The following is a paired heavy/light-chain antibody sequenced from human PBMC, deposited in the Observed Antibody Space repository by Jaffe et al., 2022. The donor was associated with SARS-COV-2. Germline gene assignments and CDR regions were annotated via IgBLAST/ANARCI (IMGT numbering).Heavy chain of an antibody. J-gene: IGHJ4*02. Sequence: QVQLQESGPGLVKPSETLSLMCTVSDHSISSGYYWGWIRQPPGKGLEWIGSFYHSGKTYYNPSLRSRVTISVDTSKNQFSLKLSSVTAADTAVYYCARDYYDSSGYYISVYFDYWGRGTLVTVSS. CDR2: FYHSGKT. D-gene: IGHD3-22*01. CDR1: DHSISSGYY. CDR3: ARDYYDSSGYYISVYFDY. V-gene: IGHV4-38-2*02.
Light chain of an antibody. J-gene: IGLJ2*01. V-gene: IGLV1-47*01. CDR3: AAWDDSLSGRAL. Sequence: QSVLTQPPSASGTPGQRVTISCSGSSSNIGNNYVYWYQQLPGMAPKLLIYKNNQRPSGVPDRFSGSKSGTSASLAISGLRSEDEADYYCAAWDDSLSGRALFGGGTKLTVL. CDR2: KNN. CDR1: SSNIGNNY.